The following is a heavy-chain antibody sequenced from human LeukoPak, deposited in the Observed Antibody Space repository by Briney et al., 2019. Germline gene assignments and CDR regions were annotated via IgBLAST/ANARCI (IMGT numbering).Heavy chain of an antibody. Sequence: GGSLRLSCAASGFTFSSYAMHWVRQAPGKGLEWVAVISYDGSIKYYADSVKGRFTISRDNSKNTLYLQMNSLRAEDTAVYYCARDEHCSGGSCYLNAFDIWGQGTMVTVSS. CDR2: ISYDGSIK. CDR1: GFTFSSYA. CDR3: ARDEHCSGGSCYLNAFDI. D-gene: IGHD2-15*01. J-gene: IGHJ3*02. V-gene: IGHV3-30-3*01.